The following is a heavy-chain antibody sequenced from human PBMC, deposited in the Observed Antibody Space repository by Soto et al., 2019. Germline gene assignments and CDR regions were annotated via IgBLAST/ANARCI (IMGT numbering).Heavy chain of an antibody. CDR3: ASEDTYTSVPHWRAHCDN. CDR1: GFTLSRRA. D-gene: IGHD3-16*01. V-gene: IGHV3-33*01. J-gene: IGHJ4*02. CDR2: IWSDGSTK. Sequence: QVQLEESGGGVVQPGRSLRLSSVVSGFTLSRRAMHWVRQAPGKGLEGVAIIWSDGSTKFYADSVKGRFTISTDYSEKTIYLQMNSLEAEDTALYYCASEDTYTSVPHWRAHCDNWGQGTLVSVSP.